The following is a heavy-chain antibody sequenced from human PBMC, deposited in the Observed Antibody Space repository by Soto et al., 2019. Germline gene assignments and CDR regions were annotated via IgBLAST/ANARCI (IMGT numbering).Heavy chain of an antibody. D-gene: IGHD2-15*01. CDR1: SCSISSSSYY. CDR2: ISYGGST. Sequence: SETLYLTCTVSSCSISSSSYYWGWIRQPPGKGLEWIGTISYGGSTYYIPSLKSRVTISIDTSKSQFSLKLSSVTAADTALYYCARIRTEYSNPHSFDFWGQGTLVTVSA. CDR3: ARIRTEYSNPHSFDF. J-gene: IGHJ4*02. V-gene: IGHV4-39*01.